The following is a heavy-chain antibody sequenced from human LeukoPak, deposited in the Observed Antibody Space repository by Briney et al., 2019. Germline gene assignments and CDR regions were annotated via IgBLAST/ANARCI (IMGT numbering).Heavy chain of an antibody. CDR2: INPNSGGT. J-gene: IGHJ4*02. CDR1: GYTFTGYY. V-gene: IGHV1-2*06. CDR3: ARVLITMVRGVMPDY. D-gene: IGHD3-10*01. Sequence: ASVKVSCKASGYTFTGYYMHWVRQAPGQGLEWMGRINPNSGGTNYAQKFQGRVTMTRDTSIRTAYMELSRLRSDDTAVYYCARVLITMVRGVMPDYWGQGTLVTVSS.